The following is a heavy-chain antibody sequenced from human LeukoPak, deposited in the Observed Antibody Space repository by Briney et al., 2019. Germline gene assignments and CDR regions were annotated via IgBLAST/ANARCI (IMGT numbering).Heavy chain of an antibody. J-gene: IGHJ6*02. D-gene: IGHD2-2*01. CDR2: IIPIFGTA. V-gene: IGHV1-69*13. Sequence: SVKVSCKASGGTFSSYAISWVRQAPGQGLEWMGGIIPIFGTANYAQKFQGRVTITADESTSTAYMELSSLRSEDTAVYYCARYVSSTSADYYYYGMGVWGQGTTVTVSS. CDR1: GGTFSSYA. CDR3: ARYVSSTSADYYYYGMGV.